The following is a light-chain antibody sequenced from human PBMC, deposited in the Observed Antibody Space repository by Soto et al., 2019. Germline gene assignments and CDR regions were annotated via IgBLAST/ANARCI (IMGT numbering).Light chain of an antibody. J-gene: IGLJ1*01. V-gene: IGLV2-14*01. CDR3: SSFSSSSTPYV. Sequence: QSALTQPASVSGSPGQSITISCTGTSTDVGGYKYVSWYQQHPGTAPKLMIFEVNGRPSGVSDRFSGSKSGNTASLTISGLQHEDEADYYCSSFSSSSTPYVFGTGTKLTVL. CDR1: STDVGGYKY. CDR2: EVN.